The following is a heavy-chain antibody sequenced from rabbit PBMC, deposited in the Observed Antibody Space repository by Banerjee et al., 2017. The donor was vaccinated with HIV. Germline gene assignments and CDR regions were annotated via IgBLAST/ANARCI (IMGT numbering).Heavy chain of an antibody. Sequence: QSLEESGGDLVKPGASLTLTCTASGFTFSGYWMYWVRQAPGKGLEWIACINTSSGNTVYATWAKGRLTISKTSWTTVTLQMTSLTAADTATYFCARDLTGVIGWNFNLWGPGTLVTV. J-gene: IGHJ4*01. D-gene: IGHD1-1*01. CDR3: ARDLTGVIGWNFNL. CDR1: GFTFSGYW. V-gene: IGHV1S40*01. CDR2: INTSSGNT.